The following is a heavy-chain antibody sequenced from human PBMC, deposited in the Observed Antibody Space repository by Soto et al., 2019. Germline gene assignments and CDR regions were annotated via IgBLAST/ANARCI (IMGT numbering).Heavy chain of an antibody. J-gene: IGHJ5*02. CDR3: ARRNDVGWFDP. V-gene: IGHV4-59*08. CDR2: IYYSGST. CDR1: GGSISSYH. Sequence: QVQLQESGPGLVKPSETLSLTCTVSGGSISSYHWTWIRQPPGKGLEWIGYIYYSGSTNYNPSLKGRVTISADTSKNQFSLKLSSVTAADTAVSYCARRNDVGWFDPWGQGTLVTVSS.